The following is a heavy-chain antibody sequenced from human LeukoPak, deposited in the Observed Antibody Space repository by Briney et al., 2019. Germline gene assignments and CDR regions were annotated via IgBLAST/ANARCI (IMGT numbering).Heavy chain of an antibody. CDR3: AREKIHYMDV. Sequence: ASVKVSCKASGGTFSSYAISWVRQAPGQGLEWMGWISAYNGNTNYAQKLQGRVTMTTDTSTSTAYMELRSLRSDDTAVYYCAREKIHYMDVWGKGTTVTVSS. CDR2: ISAYNGNT. V-gene: IGHV1-18*01. J-gene: IGHJ6*03. CDR1: GGTFSSYA.